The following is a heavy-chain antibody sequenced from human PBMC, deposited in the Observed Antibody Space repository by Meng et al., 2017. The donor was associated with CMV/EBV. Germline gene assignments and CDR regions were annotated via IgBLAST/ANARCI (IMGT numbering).Heavy chain of an antibody. V-gene: IGHV1-46*01. Sequence: SGYSLTTNYIHWMRQAPGQGFEWMGIINPSNGATSYAQKFQGTITMTRDTSTGTVYLELRSLKYEDTAVYHCARDPAAAHTGAYFDLWGQGTPVPSPQ. CDR1: GYSLTTNY. J-gene: IGHJ4*02. D-gene: IGHD6-13*01. CDR3: ARDPAAAHTGAYFDL. CDR2: INPSNGAT.